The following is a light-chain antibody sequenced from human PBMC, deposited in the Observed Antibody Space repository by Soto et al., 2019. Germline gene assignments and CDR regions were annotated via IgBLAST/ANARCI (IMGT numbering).Light chain of an antibody. V-gene: IGKV1-5*03. J-gene: IGKJ1*01. CDR3: QQYNSYPWT. CDR2: GVS. CDR1: QNIDRW. Sequence: DIQMTQSPSTLSASVGDRVTITCRASQNIDRWLAWYQQKPGKAPNLLIYGVSNLESGVPSRFSGSGSGTEFTLTISSLRPDGFATYYCQQYNSYPWTFGQGTKVEIK.